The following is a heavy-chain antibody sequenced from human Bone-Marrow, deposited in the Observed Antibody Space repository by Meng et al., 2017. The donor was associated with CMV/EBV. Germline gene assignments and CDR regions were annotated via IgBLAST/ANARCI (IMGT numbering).Heavy chain of an antibody. J-gene: IGHJ4*02. Sequence: GSLRLSCTVSGDSISSSGYYWGWIRQPPGKGLEWIGSVYYSGRTYYNPSLKSRVTISVDTSRNQFSLKVSSVTAADTAVYYCARAGGTGTGFHWGQGTLVTVSS. CDR1: GDSISSSGYY. CDR3: ARAGGTGTGFH. V-gene: IGHV4-39*07. D-gene: IGHD1/OR15-1a*01. CDR2: VYYSGRT.